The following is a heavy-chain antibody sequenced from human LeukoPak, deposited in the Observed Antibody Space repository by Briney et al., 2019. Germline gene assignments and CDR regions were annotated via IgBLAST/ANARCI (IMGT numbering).Heavy chain of an antibody. J-gene: IGHJ4*02. D-gene: IGHD1-26*01. Sequence: SETLSLTCAVSGGSFSAYYWSCIRQSPGKGLEWIGSVYHSGSTYYNPSLKSRVTISVDTSKNQFSLKLSSVTAADTAVYYCARDRRSGSYYSYFDYWGQGTLVTVSS. V-gene: IGHV4-34*01. CDR2: VYHSGST. CDR1: GGSFSAYY. CDR3: ARDRRSGSYYSYFDY.